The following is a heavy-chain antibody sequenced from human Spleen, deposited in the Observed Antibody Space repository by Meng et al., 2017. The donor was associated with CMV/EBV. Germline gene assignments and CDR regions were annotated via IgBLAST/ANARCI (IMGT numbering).Heavy chain of an antibody. V-gene: IGHV4-34*01. CDR1: GGSFSGYY. CDR3: ARGRGSSSWYYYYGMDV. J-gene: IGHJ6*02. D-gene: IGHD6-13*01. Sequence: SETLSLTCAVYGGSFSGYYWSWIRQPPGKGLEWIGEINHSGSTNYNPSLKSRVTISVDTSKNQFSLKLSSVTAADTAVYYRARGRGSSSWYYYYGMDVWGQGTTVTVSS. CDR2: INHSGST.